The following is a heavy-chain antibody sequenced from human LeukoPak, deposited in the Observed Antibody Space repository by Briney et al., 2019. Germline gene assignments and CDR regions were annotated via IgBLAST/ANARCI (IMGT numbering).Heavy chain of an antibody. J-gene: IGHJ4*02. CDR3: AKDRLLWFGELGGGDY. Sequence: GGSLRLSCAASGFTVTSNYMNWVRQAPGKGLEWVSVIYSGGSTYYVDSMKGRFTISRDNSKNTLYLQMNSLRAEDTVVYYCAKDRLLWFGELGGGDYWGQGTLVTVSS. CDR2: IYSGGST. CDR1: GFTVTSNY. D-gene: IGHD3-10*01. V-gene: IGHV3-53*01.